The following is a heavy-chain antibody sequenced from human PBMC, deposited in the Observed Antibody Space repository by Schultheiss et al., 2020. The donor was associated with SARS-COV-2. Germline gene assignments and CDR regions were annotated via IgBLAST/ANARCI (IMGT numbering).Heavy chain of an antibody. V-gene: IGHV3-23*01. D-gene: IGHD2-15*01. CDR2: ISGSGGST. Sequence: GESLKISCAASGFTFSSYEMNWVRQAPGKGLEWVSAISGSGGSTYYADSVKGRFTISRDNSKNTLYLQMNSLRAEDTAVYYCAGGGIRDYWGQGTLVTVSS. CDR1: GFTFSSYE. CDR3: AGGGIRDY. J-gene: IGHJ4*02.